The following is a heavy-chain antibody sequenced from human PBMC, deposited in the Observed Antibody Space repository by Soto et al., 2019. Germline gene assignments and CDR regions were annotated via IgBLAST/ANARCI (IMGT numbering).Heavy chain of an antibody. CDR1: GGSVTNINYF. D-gene: IGHD3-22*01. J-gene: IGHJ3*01. CDR3: ARHEYVSSSYDLLDV. Sequence: SETLSFTCSVSGGSVTNINYFWAWIRQSPGKGLEWIANIYYTGTTFYNPSLRSRVSMTIDASKNRFSLNLSSVTASDTALYYCARHEYVSSSYDLLDVWGRGTMVTVSS. V-gene: IGHV4-39*01. CDR2: IYYTGTT.